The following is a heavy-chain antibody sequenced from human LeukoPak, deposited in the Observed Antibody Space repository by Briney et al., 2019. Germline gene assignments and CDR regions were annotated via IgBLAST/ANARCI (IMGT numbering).Heavy chain of an antibody. CDR1: GFTFSSYD. CDR2: LRKDATYS. V-gene: IGHV3-30*02. CDR3: ASGGPTRGTLDY. Sequence: GGSLSLNSAASGFTFSSYDMYRDRQTPDKGLQWVAYLRKDATYSNYADSVRGRFTISRDNSKNTLDLQMSSLRVEDTAVYYCASGGPTRGTLDYGGQGTLVTVSS. D-gene: IGHD1-26*01. J-gene: IGHJ4*02.